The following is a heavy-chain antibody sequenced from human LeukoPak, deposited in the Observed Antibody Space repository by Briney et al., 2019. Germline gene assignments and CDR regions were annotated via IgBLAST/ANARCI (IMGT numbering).Heavy chain of an antibody. V-gene: IGHV5-51*01. Sequence: GESLKISCKGSGYSFTSYWIGWVRQMPGKGLEWMGIIYPGDSDTRYSPSFQGQVTISADKSISTAYLQWSSLKASDTAMYYCARAAAGPTYYYYGMDVWGQGTLVTVSS. CDR3: ARAAAGPTYYYYGMDV. D-gene: IGHD6-13*01. J-gene: IGHJ6*02. CDR2: IYPGDSDT. CDR1: GYSFTSYW.